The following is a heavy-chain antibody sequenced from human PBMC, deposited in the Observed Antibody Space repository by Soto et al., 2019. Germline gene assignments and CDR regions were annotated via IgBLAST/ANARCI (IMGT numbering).Heavy chain of an antibody. Sequence: QVQLVQSGAEVKRPGASVKVSCKASGYTFTSYGISWVRQAPGQGLEWMGWISAYNGNTNYAQKLQGRVTLTKDTTTSTADMELRSLRSDDTAVYCCASGGGLTAPDYWGQGTLVTVSS. J-gene: IGHJ4*02. D-gene: IGHD2-21*02. CDR1: GYTFTSYG. V-gene: IGHV1-18*01. CDR3: ASGGGLTAPDY. CDR2: ISAYNGNT.